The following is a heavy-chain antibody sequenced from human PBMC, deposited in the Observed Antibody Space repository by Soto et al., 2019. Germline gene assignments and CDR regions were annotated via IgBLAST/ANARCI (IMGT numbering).Heavy chain of an antibody. Sequence: SETLSLTCTVSGGSISSYYWSWIRQPPGKGLEWIGYIYYSGSTYYNPSLKSRVTISVDTSKNQFSLKLSSVTAADTAVYYCARTKGQWLDYTFDIWGQGTMVTVSS. CDR2: IYYSGST. D-gene: IGHD6-19*01. J-gene: IGHJ3*02. V-gene: IGHV4-59*01. CDR1: GGSISSYY. CDR3: ARTKGQWLDYTFDI.